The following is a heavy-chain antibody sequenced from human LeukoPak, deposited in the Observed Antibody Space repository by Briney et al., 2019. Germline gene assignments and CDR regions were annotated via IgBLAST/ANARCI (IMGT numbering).Heavy chain of an antibody. CDR1: DDSITMYY. CDR3: ARGRVSSSTWYSTYYYYFYMDV. CDR2: VDHTGSI. J-gene: IGHJ6*03. V-gene: IGHV4-59*01. Sequence: SETLSLTCRVSDDSITMYYWTWIRQPPGKGLEWIGYVDHTGSINFNPSLNGRVSISRDTTKNLFSLRLRSVTAADTAVYFCARGRVSSSTWYSTYYYYFYMDVWGKGTTVTVSS. D-gene: IGHD1-1*01.